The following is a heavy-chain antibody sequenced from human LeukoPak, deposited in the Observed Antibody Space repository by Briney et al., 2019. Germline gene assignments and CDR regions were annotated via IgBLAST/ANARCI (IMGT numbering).Heavy chain of an antibody. J-gene: IGHJ4*02. CDR3: ARIDRAVAGTIDY. CDR1: GGSISSYF. D-gene: IGHD6-19*01. CDR2: IYYSGST. V-gene: IGHV4-59*08. Sequence: SETLSLTCTVSGGSISSYFWSWIRQPPGRGLEWIGYIYYSGSTNYNPSLKSRVTMSVDTSKNQFSLKLSSVTAADTAVYYCARIDRAVAGTIDYWGQGTLVTVSS.